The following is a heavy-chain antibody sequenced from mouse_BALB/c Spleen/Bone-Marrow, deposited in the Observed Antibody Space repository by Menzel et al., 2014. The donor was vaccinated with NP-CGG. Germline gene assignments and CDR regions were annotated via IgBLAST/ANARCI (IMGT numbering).Heavy chain of an antibody. V-gene: IGHV7-3*02. CDR3: ARDMGGILFDS. D-gene: IGHD4-1*01. CDR2: IRNKANGYTT. J-gene: IGHJ2*01. Sequence: EVKLVESGGGLVQPGGSLRLSCATSGFTFTDYYMNWVRQPPGEALEWLAFIRNKANGYTTEYSASVKGRFTISRDSSQSILYLHMSTLRAEDSATYYCARDMGGILFDSWGQGTTLTVSS. CDR1: GFTFTDYY.